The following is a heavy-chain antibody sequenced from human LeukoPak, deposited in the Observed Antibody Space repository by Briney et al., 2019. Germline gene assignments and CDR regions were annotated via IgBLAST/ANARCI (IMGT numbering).Heavy chain of an antibody. Sequence: PSETLSLTCTVSGGSISSSSYYWGWIRQPPGKGLEWIGSIYYSGSTYYNPSLKSRVTISVDTSKNQFSLKLSSVTAADTAVYYCARDGGRGPWDYYYYYYMDVWGKGTTVTISS. D-gene: IGHD3-16*01. V-gene: IGHV4-39*07. CDR3: ARDGGRGPWDYYYYYYMDV. J-gene: IGHJ6*03. CDR1: GGSISSSSYY. CDR2: IYYSGST.